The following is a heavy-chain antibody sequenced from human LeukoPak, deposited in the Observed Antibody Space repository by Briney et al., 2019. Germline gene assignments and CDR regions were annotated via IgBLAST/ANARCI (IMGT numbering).Heavy chain of an antibody. J-gene: IGHJ3*02. V-gene: IGHV4-59*01. D-gene: IGHD2-2*01. CDR1: RGSISSYY. CDR3: ARSQYRADAFDI. CDR2: IYYSGST. Sequence: PSETLSLTCTVSRGSISSYYGSWIRQPPGKELEWIGYIYYSGSTNYNPSLKSRVTISVDTSKNQFSLKLSSVTAADTAVYYCARSQYRADAFDIWGQGKMVTVSS.